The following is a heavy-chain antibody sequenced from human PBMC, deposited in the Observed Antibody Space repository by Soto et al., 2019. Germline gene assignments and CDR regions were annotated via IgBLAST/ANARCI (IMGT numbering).Heavy chain of an antibody. Sequence: VAVISYDGSNKYYADSVKGRFTISRDNSKNTLYLQMNSLRAEDTAVYYCAKDGLPYCSSTSCYSFDYWGQGTLVTVSS. CDR2: ISYDGSNK. CDR3: AKDGLPYCSSTSCYSFDY. J-gene: IGHJ4*02. V-gene: IGHV3-30*18. D-gene: IGHD2-2*01.